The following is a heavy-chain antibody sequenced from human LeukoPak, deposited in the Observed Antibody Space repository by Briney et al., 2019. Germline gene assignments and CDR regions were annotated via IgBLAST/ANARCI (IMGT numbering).Heavy chain of an antibody. J-gene: IGHJ6*03. CDR1: GYSISSGYY. D-gene: IGHD4/OR15-4a*01. CDR3: ARHANHFYYYTAV. V-gene: IGHV4-38-2*01. Sequence: PETLSLTCAVSGYSISSGYYWGWIRQPPGKGLEGIGSIYHRGSTYYNPSLKRPVSLSADTSKNHFSLNVSSVTAAQTGVYLRARHANHFYYYTAVWGKRTTVT. CDR2: IYHRGST.